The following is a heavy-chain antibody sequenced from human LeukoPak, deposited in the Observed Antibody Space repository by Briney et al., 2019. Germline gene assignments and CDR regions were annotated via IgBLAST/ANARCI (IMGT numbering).Heavy chain of an antibody. CDR2: ISSSSSYI. CDR1: GFTFSSYS. J-gene: IGHJ4*02. D-gene: IGHD6-19*01. Sequence: GGSLRLSCAASGFTFSSYSMNWVRQAPGKGPEWVSSISSSSSYIYYADSVKGRFTISRDNAKNSLYLQMNSLRAEDTAVYYCARDGMAVASDFDYWGQGTLVTVSS. CDR3: ARDGMAVASDFDY. V-gene: IGHV3-21*01.